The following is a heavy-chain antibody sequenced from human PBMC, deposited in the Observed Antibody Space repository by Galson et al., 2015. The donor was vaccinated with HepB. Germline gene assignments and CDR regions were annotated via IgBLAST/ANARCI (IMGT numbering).Heavy chain of an antibody. Sequence: SLRLSCAGAGFTFNKYAMHWVRQAPDKGLEWLSLISYAGNITYSADSVKGRFTISRDSSRNTLYLQMNSIQTEDTAIYFCARQVSDSLWGSFRSLDYWGRGTLVTVSS. CDR1: GFTFNKYA. CDR3: ARQVSDSLWGSFRSLDY. V-gene: IGHV3-30*04. D-gene: IGHD3-16*02. CDR2: ISYAGNIT. J-gene: IGHJ4*02.